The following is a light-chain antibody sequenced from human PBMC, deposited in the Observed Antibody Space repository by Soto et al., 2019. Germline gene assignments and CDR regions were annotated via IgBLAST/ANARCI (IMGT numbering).Light chain of an antibody. CDR3: CSPAGAMTWV. V-gene: IGLV2-23*02. CDR2: EVS. CDR1: SNNIGYYNL. J-gene: IGLJ3*02. Sequence: QSALTQPASVSWSPGQSITISCTGTSNNIGYYNLVSWYQQHPGKAPKFMIYEVSKRPSGVSTRFSGSKSGNTASLTISGLQPEDEADYYCCSPAGAMTWVFGGGTKLTVL.